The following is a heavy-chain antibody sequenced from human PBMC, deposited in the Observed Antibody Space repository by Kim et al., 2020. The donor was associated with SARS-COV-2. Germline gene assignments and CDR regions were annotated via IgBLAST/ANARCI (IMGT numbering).Heavy chain of an antibody. D-gene: IGHD1-26*01. V-gene: IGHV4-34*01. Sequence: SETLSLTCAVYGGSFSGYYWSWIRQPPGKGLEWIGEINHSGSTNYNPSLKSRVTISVDTSKNQFSLKLSSVTAADTAVYYCAREMVGAIPTWFDPWGQGTLVTVSS. J-gene: IGHJ5*02. CDR3: AREMVGAIPTWFDP. CDR1: GGSFSGYY. CDR2: INHSGST.